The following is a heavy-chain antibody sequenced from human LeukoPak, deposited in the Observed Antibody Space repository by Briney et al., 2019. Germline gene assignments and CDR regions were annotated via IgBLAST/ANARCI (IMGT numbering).Heavy chain of an antibody. V-gene: IGHV4-59*01. D-gene: IGHD3-10*01. J-gene: IGHJ3*02. CDR1: GGSISSYY. CDR2: IYYRGST. Sequence: SETLSLTCTVSGGSISSYYWSWILQPPGKGLEWIVYIYYRGSTNYNPSLKSRVTISVDTSKNQFSLKLSSVTAADTAVYYCARPWVPFSDAFDIWGQGTMVTVSS. CDR3: ARPWVPFSDAFDI.